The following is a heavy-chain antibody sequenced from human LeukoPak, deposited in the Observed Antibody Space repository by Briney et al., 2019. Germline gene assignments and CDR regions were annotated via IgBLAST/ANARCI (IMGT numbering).Heavy chain of an antibody. D-gene: IGHD1-14*01. Sequence: SQTLSLTCTVSGGSISSGSYDWSWIRQPAGKGLDWIGRVYTSGSTNYNPSLKSRVTISVDTSKNQFSLKLTSVTAADTAVYYCARGTGNAFDIWGQGTMVTVSS. CDR3: ARGTGNAFDI. J-gene: IGHJ3*02. CDR1: GGSISSGSYD. CDR2: VYTSGST. V-gene: IGHV4-61*02.